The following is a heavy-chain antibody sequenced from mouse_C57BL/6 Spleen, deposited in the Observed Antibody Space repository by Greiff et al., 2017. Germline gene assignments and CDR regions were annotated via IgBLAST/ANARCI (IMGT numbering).Heavy chain of an antibody. Sequence: VQLKESGGGLVKPGGSLKLSCAASGFTFSSYTMSWVRQTPERRLEWVATISGGGGNTYYPDSVKGRFTISRDNAKNTLYLQMSSLRSEDTALYYCASSITTVVADYWGQGTTLTVSS. V-gene: IGHV5-9*01. J-gene: IGHJ2*01. CDR3: ASSITTVVADY. CDR1: GFTFSSYT. D-gene: IGHD1-1*01. CDR2: ISGGGGNT.